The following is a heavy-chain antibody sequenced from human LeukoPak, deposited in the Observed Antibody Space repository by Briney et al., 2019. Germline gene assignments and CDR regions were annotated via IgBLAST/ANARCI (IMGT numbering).Heavy chain of an antibody. CDR3: ARVGRYCSSTSCYLGWFDP. Sequence: VASVKVSCKASGYTFTSYYMHWVRQAPGQGLEWMGIINPSGGSTSYAQKFQGRVTMTRDTSTSTVYMELSSLRSEDTAVYYCARVGRYCSSTSCYLGWFDPWGQGTLVTVSS. V-gene: IGHV1-46*01. CDR2: INPSGGST. D-gene: IGHD2-2*01. J-gene: IGHJ5*02. CDR1: GYTFTSYY.